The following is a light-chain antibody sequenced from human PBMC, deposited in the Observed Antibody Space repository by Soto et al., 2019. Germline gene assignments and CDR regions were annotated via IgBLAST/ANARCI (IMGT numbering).Light chain of an antibody. CDR3: SSYAGSNPDYV. CDR2: EVS. V-gene: IGLV2-8*01. CDR1: SSDVGGYKY. J-gene: IGLJ1*01. Sequence: QSVLTQPPSSSGSPGQSVSISGTGTSSDVGGYKYVSWYQQHPGKAPKLMIYEVSKRPSGVADRFSGSKSGNTASLTVSGLQAEDEADYYCSSYAGSNPDYVFSTRTKVTVL.